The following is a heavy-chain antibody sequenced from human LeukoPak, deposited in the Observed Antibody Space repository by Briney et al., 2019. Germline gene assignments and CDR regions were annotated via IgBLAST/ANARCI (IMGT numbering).Heavy chain of an antibody. CDR1: GFTVSSNY. Sequence: GGSLRLSCAASGFTVSSNYMSWVRQAPGKGLEWVSAIYSGGSTYYADSVKGRFTISRDNSKNTLYLQMNSLRAEDTAVYYCARGPTDSSGYPDWGQGTLVTVSS. V-gene: IGHV3-53*01. J-gene: IGHJ4*02. CDR2: IYSGGST. D-gene: IGHD3-22*01. CDR3: ARGPTDSSGYPD.